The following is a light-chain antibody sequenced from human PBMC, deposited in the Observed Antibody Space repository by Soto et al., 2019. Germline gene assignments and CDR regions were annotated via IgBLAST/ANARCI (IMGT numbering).Light chain of an antibody. Sequence: QSALTQPASVSGSPGQSITISCAGTITDFGHNHVSWFQQHPGKAPKLIIYDVSSRPSGVSNRFSGSKSDDTASLTISGLQAEDEADYYCSSYTTTSTGVFGGGTKLTVL. CDR3: SSYTTTSTGV. CDR1: ITDFGHNH. CDR2: DVS. V-gene: IGLV2-14*01. J-gene: IGLJ2*01.